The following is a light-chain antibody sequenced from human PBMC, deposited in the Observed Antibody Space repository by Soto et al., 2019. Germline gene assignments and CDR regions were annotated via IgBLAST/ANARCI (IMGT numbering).Light chain of an antibody. V-gene: IGKV3-11*01. CDR3: QQRSSWPLT. Sequence: EIVLTQSPATRSLSPGERATLSCRASQSVSSSLAWYQQKPGQTPRLLIYDASNRATGIPARFSGSGSGTDCTLTVSSLEPEDFAVYYCQQRSSWPLTFGGGTKVAIK. CDR1: QSVSSS. J-gene: IGKJ4*01. CDR2: DAS.